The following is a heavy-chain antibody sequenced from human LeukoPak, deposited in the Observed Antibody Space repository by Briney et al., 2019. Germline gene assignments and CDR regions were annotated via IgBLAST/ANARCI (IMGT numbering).Heavy chain of an antibody. Sequence: GGSLRLSCAASGFTFSNYWMSWVRQAPGKGLEWVAIIKPDGSEKYYVDSVKRRFTISSDNAKNSLFLQMNSLRAEDTAVYYCARAVEMATISFGYWGQGTLVTVSS. CDR2: IKPDGSEK. CDR3: ARAVEMATISFGY. D-gene: IGHD5-24*01. CDR1: GFTFSNYW. J-gene: IGHJ4*02. V-gene: IGHV3-7*01.